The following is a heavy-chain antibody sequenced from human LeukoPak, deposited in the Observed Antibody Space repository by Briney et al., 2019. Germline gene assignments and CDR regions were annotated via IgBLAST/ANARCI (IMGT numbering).Heavy chain of an antibody. V-gene: IGHV3-33*01. D-gene: IGHD3-16*01. Sequence: GRSLRLSCAASGFTFSSYGMHWVRQAPGKGLEWVAVIWYDESNKYYADSVKGRFTISRDNSKNTLYLQMNSLRAEDTAVYYCARVTFGYGMDVWGQGTTVTVSS. J-gene: IGHJ6*02. CDR2: IWYDESNK. CDR3: ARVTFGYGMDV. CDR1: GFTFSSYG.